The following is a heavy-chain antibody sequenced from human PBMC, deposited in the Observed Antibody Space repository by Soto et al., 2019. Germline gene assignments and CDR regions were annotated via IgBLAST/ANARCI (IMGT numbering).Heavy chain of an antibody. CDR2: INAGNGNT. CDR1: GYTFTSYA. D-gene: IGHD6-19*01. Sequence: RASVKVSCKASGYTFTSYAMHWVRQAPGQRLEWMGWINAGNGNTKYSQKFQGRVTITRDTSASTAYMELSSLRSEDTAVYYCASVLSGSYCLGYWGQGTLVTVFS. V-gene: IGHV1-3*01. CDR3: ASVLSGSYCLGY. J-gene: IGHJ4*02.